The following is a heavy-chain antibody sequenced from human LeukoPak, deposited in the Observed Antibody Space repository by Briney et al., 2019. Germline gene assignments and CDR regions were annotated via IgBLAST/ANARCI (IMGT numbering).Heavy chain of an antibody. Sequence: GASVKVSCKVSGCTLTELSMHWVRQAPGKGLEWMGGFDPEDGETIYAQKFQGRVTMTEDTSTDTAYMELSSLRSEDTAVYCCATSEVGYSYAYGNYWGQGTLVTVSS. J-gene: IGHJ4*02. D-gene: IGHD5-18*01. CDR2: FDPEDGET. CDR3: ATSEVGYSYAYGNY. V-gene: IGHV1-24*01. CDR1: GCTLTELS.